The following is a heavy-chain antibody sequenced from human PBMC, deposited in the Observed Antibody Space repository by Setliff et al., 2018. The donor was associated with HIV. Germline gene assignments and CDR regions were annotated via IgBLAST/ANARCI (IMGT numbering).Heavy chain of an antibody. Sequence: SVKVSCKAAGGTFSSYAISWVRQAPGQGLEWMGGIIPISGTVNYAQKFWGRVSITTDESTSTAYMELSSLRSEDTAVYYCARDFGGYCSSMSCPGLFDPWGQGTLVTVSS. CDR2: IIPISGTV. CDR1: GGTFSSYA. D-gene: IGHD2-2*01. V-gene: IGHV1-69*05. J-gene: IGHJ5*02. CDR3: ARDFGGYCSSMSCPGLFDP.